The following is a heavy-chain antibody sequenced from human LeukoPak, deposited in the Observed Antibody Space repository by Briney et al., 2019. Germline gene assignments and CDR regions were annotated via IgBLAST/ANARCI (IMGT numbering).Heavy chain of an antibody. D-gene: IGHD6-13*01. J-gene: IGHJ3*02. CDR3: ARLGYSSSCNDSFDI. CDR2: FVRSDSYT. CDR1: GYSFTSYW. V-gene: IGHV5-10-1*01. Sequence: GESLKIPCKGSGYSFTSYWISWVRQMPGEGLEGMGRFVRSDSYTNYSPSFEGHVTISADKSISTAYLQWSSLKGSDTAMYYCARLGYSSSCNDSFDIWGQGRMVTVSS.